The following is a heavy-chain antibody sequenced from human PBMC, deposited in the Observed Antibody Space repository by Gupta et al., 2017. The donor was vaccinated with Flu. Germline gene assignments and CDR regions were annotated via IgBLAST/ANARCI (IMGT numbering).Heavy chain of an antibody. D-gene: IGHD3-10*01. J-gene: IGHJ2*01. CDR3: ARLSRWFGYLGYFDL. CDR1: GYNFANDW. V-gene: IGHV5-51*01. CDR2: IYPDDSDA. Sequence: DVQLVQPGAEVKKPGESLRISCQGYGYNFANDWIAWVRQMPGKGLDWMGLIYPDDSDASYSPSVQCQVTFSVDESISTASLHWDSLKAADTAMYYCARLSRWFGYLGYFDLWGRGTLVSVSS.